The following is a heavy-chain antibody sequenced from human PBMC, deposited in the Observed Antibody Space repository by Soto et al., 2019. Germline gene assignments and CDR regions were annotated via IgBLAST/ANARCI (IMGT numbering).Heavy chain of an antibody. V-gene: IGHV1-3*01. CDR2: INAGNGKT. Sequence: ASVKVSCKASGYTFTNYAIHWVRQAPGHRLEWMGWINAGNGKTKYSQNLQGRVTISRDTSASTASLELRSLRSEDTGVYYCVRDFGYSSSWYPFDHWGQGTLVTVPS. D-gene: IGHD2-2*03. CDR3: VRDFGYSSSWYPFDH. J-gene: IGHJ4*02. CDR1: GYTFTNYA.